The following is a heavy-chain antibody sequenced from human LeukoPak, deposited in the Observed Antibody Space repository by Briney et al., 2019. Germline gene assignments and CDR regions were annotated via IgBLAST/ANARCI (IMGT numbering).Heavy chain of an antibody. CDR2: IYHSGST. D-gene: IGHD1-26*01. CDR3: ASKPFLSGSFDY. Sequence: SETLSLTCAVSGYSISSGYYWGWIRQPPGKGLEWIGSIYHSGSTYYNPSLKSRVTISVDTSKNQFSLNLSSVTAADTAVYYCASKPFLSGSFDYWGQGTLVTVYS. CDR1: GYSISSGYY. J-gene: IGHJ4*02. V-gene: IGHV4-38-2*01.